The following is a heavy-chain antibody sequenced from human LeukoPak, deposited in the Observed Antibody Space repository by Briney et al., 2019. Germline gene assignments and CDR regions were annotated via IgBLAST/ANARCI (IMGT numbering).Heavy chain of an antibody. CDR2: INPSGGST. CDR3: ARDGYYYDGSGYYSDY. J-gene: IGHJ4*02. Sequence: ASVKVSCKASGYTFTSYYMHWVRQAPGQGLEWMGIINPSGGSTSYAQKFQGRVTMTRDTSTSTVYMELSSLRSEDTAVYYCARDGYYYDGSGYYSDYWGQGTLVTVSS. CDR1: GYTFTSYY. V-gene: IGHV1-46*01. D-gene: IGHD3-22*01.